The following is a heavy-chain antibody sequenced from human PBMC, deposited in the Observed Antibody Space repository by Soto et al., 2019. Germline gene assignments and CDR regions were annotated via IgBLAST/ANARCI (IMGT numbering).Heavy chain of an antibody. CDR1: GFTFSSYS. CDR2: ISSSSSTI. Sequence: GGSLRLSCAASGFTFSSYSMNWVRQAPGKGLEWVSYISSSSSTIYYADSVKGRFTISRDNAKNSLYLQMNSLRAEDTAVYYCAGTRTIVVVPTVIYNLFDPWGQGTLVTVSS. CDR3: AGTRTIVVVPTVIYNLFDP. J-gene: IGHJ5*02. D-gene: IGHD2-2*01. V-gene: IGHV3-48*01.